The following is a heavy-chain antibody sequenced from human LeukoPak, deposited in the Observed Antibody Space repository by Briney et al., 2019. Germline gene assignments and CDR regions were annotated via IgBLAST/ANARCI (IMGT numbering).Heavy chain of an antibody. CDR2: IYHSGST. V-gene: IGHV4-59*01. CDR3: ARDGYSGSDAL. J-gene: IGHJ4*02. D-gene: IGHD5-12*01. Sequence: SETLSLTCAVYGGSFSGYYWSWIRRPPGKGLEWIGYIYHSGSTNYNPSLKSRVTISVDTSQNQFSLNLSSVTAADTAIYYCARDGYSGSDALWGQGTLVTVSS. CDR1: GGSFSGYY.